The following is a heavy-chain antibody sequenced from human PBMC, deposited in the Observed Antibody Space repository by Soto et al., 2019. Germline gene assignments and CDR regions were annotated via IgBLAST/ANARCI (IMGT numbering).Heavy chain of an antibody. Sequence: PGGSLRLSCAASGFTFSSYATHWVRQAPGKGLEWVAVISYDGSNKYYADSVKGRFTISRDNSKNTLYLQMNSLRAEDTAVYYCARAPRFDRYTDCDKTGCNWFDPWGQGTLVTVSS. J-gene: IGHJ5*02. V-gene: IGHV3-30-3*01. D-gene: IGHD3-16*02. CDR1: GFTFSSYA. CDR2: ISYDGSNK. CDR3: ARAPRFDRYTDCDKTGCNWFDP.